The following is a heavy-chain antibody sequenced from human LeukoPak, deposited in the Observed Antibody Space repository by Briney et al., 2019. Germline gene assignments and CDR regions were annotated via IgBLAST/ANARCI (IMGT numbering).Heavy chain of an antibody. CDR3: ARGTSSLDY. Sequence: PSETLSLTCTVSGVSISSYYWSWIRQPPGKGLEYIGYIYYSGNTNYNPSPKSRVTISVDTSKTQFSLKLSSVTAADTAVYYCARGTSSLDYWGQGTLVTVSS. J-gene: IGHJ4*02. CDR2: IYYSGNT. CDR1: GVSISSYY. V-gene: IGHV4-59*01.